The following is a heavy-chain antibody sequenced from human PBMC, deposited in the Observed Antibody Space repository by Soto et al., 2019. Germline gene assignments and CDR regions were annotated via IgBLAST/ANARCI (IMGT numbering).Heavy chain of an antibody. D-gene: IGHD5-18*01. Sequence: QVQLVQSGAEVKKPGSSVKVSCKASGGTFSSYTISWVRQAPGQGLEWMGRIIPILGIANYAQKFQGRVTITADKSTSTAYMELSSLRSEDTAVYYCARTASMVTWWFDRWGQGTLVTVSS. CDR2: IIPILGIA. CDR3: ARTASMVTWWFDR. J-gene: IGHJ5*02. V-gene: IGHV1-69*02. CDR1: GGTFSSYT.